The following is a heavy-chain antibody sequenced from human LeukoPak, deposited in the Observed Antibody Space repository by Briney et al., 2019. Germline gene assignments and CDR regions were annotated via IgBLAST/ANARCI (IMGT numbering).Heavy chain of an antibody. CDR1: GFTFSSYG. V-gene: IGHV3-30*18. D-gene: IGHD3-10*01. J-gene: IGHJ4*02. CDR3: AKDLGYYYGSGSYYPDY. CDR2: ISYDGSNK. Sequence: PGGSLRLSCAASGFTFSSYGMHWVRQAPGKGLEWVAVISYDGSNKYYADSVKGRFTISRDNSKNTLYLQMNSLRAEDTAVYHCAKDLGYYYGSGSYYPDYWGQGTLVTVSS.